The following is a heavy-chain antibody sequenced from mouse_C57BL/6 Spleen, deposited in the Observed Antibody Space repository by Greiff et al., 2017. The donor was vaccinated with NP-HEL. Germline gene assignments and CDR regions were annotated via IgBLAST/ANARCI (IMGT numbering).Heavy chain of an antibody. CDR1: GYTFTDYE. D-gene: IGHD1-1*01. CDR3: TRESITTVDFDY. J-gene: IGHJ2*01. CDR2: IDPETGGT. Sequence: VQLQQSGAELVRPGASVTLSCKASGYTFTDYEMHWVKQTPVHGLEWIGAIDPETGGTAYNQKFKGKAILTADKSSSTAYMELRSLTSEDSAVYYGTRESITTVDFDYWGQGTTLTVSS. V-gene: IGHV1-15*01.